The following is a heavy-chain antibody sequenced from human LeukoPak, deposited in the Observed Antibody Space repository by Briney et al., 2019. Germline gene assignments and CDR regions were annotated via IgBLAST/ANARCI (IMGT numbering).Heavy chain of an antibody. V-gene: IGHV1-46*01. CDR3: ARDWTRGVAVAGTSGGADY. D-gene: IGHD6-19*01. Sequence: EASVKVSCKASGYTFTSYYMHWVRQAPGQGLEWMGIINPSGGSTSYAQKFQGRVTMTRDTSTSTVYMELSSQRSEDTAVYYCARDWTRGVAVAGTSGGADYWGQGTLVTVSS. CDR2: INPSGGST. CDR1: GYTFTSYY. J-gene: IGHJ4*02.